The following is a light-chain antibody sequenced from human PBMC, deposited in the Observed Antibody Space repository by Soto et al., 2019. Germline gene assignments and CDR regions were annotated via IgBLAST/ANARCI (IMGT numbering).Light chain of an antibody. CDR2: KAS. Sequence: DIQMTQSPSPLSGSVGDRVTITCRASQTISSWLAWYQQKPGKAPKLLIYKASPLKSGVPSRFSGSGSGTEFTLTISSLQPDDFATYYCQHYNSYSEAFRQGTKVDIK. CDR3: QHYNSYSEA. J-gene: IGKJ1*01. V-gene: IGKV1-5*03. CDR1: QTISSW.